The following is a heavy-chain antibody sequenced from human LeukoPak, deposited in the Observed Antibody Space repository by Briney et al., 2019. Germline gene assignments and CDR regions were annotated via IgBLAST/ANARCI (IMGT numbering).Heavy chain of an antibody. J-gene: IGHJ4*02. D-gene: IGHD1-26*01. Sequence: GGSVRLLCAVSGLPVSRNYMSCARQARGEGVEWVSVIYSGDYTYYGDSGKGRFPISRDNPKNMLYVQMNSLRDGGTALYYCARREYSGTLYFDHWGQGTLVTVSS. V-gene: IGHV3-53*01. CDR2: IYSGDYT. CDR1: GLPVSRNY. CDR3: ARREYSGTLYFDH.